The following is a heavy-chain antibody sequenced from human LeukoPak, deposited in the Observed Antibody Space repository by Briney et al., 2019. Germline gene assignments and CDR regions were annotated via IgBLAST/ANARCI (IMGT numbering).Heavy chain of an antibody. V-gene: IGHV3-7*03. J-gene: IGHJ4*02. CDR3: ARDGPGIAAAAPRY. Sequence: GGSLRLSCAASGFTFSSYWMSWVRQAPGKGLEWVANIKQDGSEKYYVDSVKGRFTISRDNAKNSLYLLMNSLRAEDTAVYYCARDGPGIAAAAPRYWGQGTLVTVSS. CDR1: GFTFSSYW. D-gene: IGHD6-13*01. CDR2: IKQDGSEK.